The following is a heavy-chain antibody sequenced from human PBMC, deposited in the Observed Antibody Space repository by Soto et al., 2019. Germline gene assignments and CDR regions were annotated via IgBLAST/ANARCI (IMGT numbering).Heavy chain of an antibody. Sequence: QVQLVQSGAEVKKPGASVKVSCKASGYTFTSYGISWVRQAPGQGLEWMGWISAYNGNTNYAQKLQGRVTMTTDTSTSTAYRELRRRRSDDTAVYYCARDPPHTYGDYKPNWFDPWGQGTLVTVSS. CDR2: ISAYNGNT. V-gene: IGHV1-18*01. D-gene: IGHD4-17*01. J-gene: IGHJ5*02. CDR3: ARDPPHTYGDYKPNWFDP. CDR1: GYTFTSYG.